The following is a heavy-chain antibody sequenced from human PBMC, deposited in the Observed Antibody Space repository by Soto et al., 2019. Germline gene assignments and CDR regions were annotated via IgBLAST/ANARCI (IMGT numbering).Heavy chain of an antibody. Sequence: GGSLRLSCRASGFTFGDYAVNWVRQAPGKGLEWVGFIRSKAYGGTPEYAASVKGRFTISRDDSKSIAYLQMNSLKTEDTAVFYRARSLLNGMDVWGQGTRVTVSS. CDR3: ARSLLNGMDV. D-gene: IGHD2-15*01. J-gene: IGHJ6*02. CDR2: IRSKAYGGTP. CDR1: GFTFGDYA. V-gene: IGHV3-49*04.